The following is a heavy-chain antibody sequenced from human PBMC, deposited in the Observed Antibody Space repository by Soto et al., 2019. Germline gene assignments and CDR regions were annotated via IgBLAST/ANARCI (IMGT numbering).Heavy chain of an antibody. CDR1: GYTFTSYG. V-gene: IGHV1-18*01. Sequence: ASVKVSCKASGYTFTSYGITWERQAPGQGLEKMGWISAYNENTNYAQKLQATVTMTTDKSKSTVYMELRSLRSDDTAVYYCARADIYYYDSSGVNWFDPWGQGTLVTSPQ. D-gene: IGHD3-22*01. CDR2: ISAYNENT. J-gene: IGHJ5*02. CDR3: ARADIYYYDSSGVNWFDP.